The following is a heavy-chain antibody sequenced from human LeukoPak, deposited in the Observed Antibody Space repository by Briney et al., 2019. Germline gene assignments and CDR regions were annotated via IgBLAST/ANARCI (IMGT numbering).Heavy chain of an antibody. CDR3: AKLPRIASDI. CDR2: ISGSGGST. V-gene: IGHV3-23*01. CDR1: GFTFSNYG. J-gene: IGHJ3*02. Sequence: GGTLRLSCAASGFTFSNYGMSWVRQAPGKGLEWVSGISGSGGSTYSADSVKGRFTISRDNSKNTLYLQMNSLRAEDTAVYYCAKLPRIASDIWGQGTMVTVSS.